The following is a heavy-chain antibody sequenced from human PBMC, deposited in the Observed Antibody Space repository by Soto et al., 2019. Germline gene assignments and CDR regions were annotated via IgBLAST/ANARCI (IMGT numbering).Heavy chain of an antibody. CDR2: FSLSGTT. D-gene: IGHD6-6*01. CDR1: GASITGSSY. J-gene: IGHJ5*02. V-gene: IGHV4-4*07. Sequence: SETLSLTCTVSGASITGSSYWSWIRQPAGKGLEWIGRFSLSGTTNYNPSLRSRVTMSADVSKNQFSLKLSSVTAADTAVYYCARGLSAARPLGNWFDPWGQGTLVTVSS. CDR3: ARGLSAARPLGNWFDP.